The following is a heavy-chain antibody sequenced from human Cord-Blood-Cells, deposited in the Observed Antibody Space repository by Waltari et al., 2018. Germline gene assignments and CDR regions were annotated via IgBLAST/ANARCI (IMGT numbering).Heavy chain of an antibody. D-gene: IGHD2-2*01. CDR2: IYYSGST. J-gene: IGHJ3*02. Sequence: QVQLQESGPGLVKPSETLSLTCTVSGGSVSSGSYYWSWIRQPPGKGLEWIGYIYYSGSTNYNPSLKSRVTISVDTSKNQFSLKLSSVTAADTAVYYCARDKCSSTSCYYSNYGDAFDIWGQGTMVTVSS. CDR1: GGSVSSGSYY. CDR3: ARDKCSSTSCYYSNYGDAFDI. V-gene: IGHV4-61*01.